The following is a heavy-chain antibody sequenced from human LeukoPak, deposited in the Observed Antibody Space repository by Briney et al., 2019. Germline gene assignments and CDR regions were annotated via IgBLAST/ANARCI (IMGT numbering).Heavy chain of an antibody. CDR2: ITPKSGDT. V-gene: IGHV1-2*02. Sequence: ASVKVSCKASGYTFSDFYIHWVRQAPGQGLEYVGWITPKSGDTYSPQRFQGRITMTRDASISTAYMELSSLRSDDTAVYSCARVRLADERAWAYWGQGTLVTVSS. CDR3: ARVRLADERAWAY. CDR1: GYTFSDFY. J-gene: IGHJ4*02. D-gene: IGHD3-3*02.